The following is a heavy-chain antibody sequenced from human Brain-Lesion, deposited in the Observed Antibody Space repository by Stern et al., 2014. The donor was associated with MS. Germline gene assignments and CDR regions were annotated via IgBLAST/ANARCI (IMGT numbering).Heavy chain of an antibody. CDR1: GGSVSSTSYA. Sequence: QLVESGPGLVKPSETLSLTCTVAGGSVSSTSYAWAWIRQPPGKGLEWIGTIYYSGNTYYSPSLKSRLTISLDTSQNQFSLQLRSGTAADTAVYYCAGEEDIRYCSGGSCTGNWFDPWGQGTLVTVSS. CDR2: IYYSGNT. V-gene: IGHV4-39*01. J-gene: IGHJ5*02. CDR3: AGEEDIRYCSGGSCTGNWFDP. D-gene: IGHD2-15*01.